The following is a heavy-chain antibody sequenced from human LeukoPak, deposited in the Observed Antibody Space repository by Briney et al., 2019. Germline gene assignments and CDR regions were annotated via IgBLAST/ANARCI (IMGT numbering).Heavy chain of an antibody. CDR1: GFTFSSHD. Sequence: GGSLRLSCAASGFTFSSHDMNWVRQAPGKGLEWVSGISGSGGDTYYADAVKGRFTISKDNSKNTLYLQMNRLRVEDTAVYYCARRLGGNSGHFDYWGQGTLVTVSS. D-gene: IGHD4-23*01. V-gene: IGHV3-23*01. CDR2: ISGSGGDT. J-gene: IGHJ4*02. CDR3: ARRLGGNSGHFDY.